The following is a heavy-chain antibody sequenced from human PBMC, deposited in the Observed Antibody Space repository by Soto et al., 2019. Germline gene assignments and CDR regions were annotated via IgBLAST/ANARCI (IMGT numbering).Heavy chain of an antibody. CDR3: ARHSEESLDTVTHVDY. D-gene: IGHD4-17*01. CDR2: IYPGDSDT. CDR1: GYSFTSYW. V-gene: IGHV5-51*01. J-gene: IGHJ4*02. Sequence: GESLKISCKGSGYSFTSYWIGWVRQMPGKGLEWMGIIYPGDSDTRYSPSFQGQVTISADKSISTAYLQWSSLKASDTAMYYCARHSEESLDTVTHVDYWGQGTLVTAPQ.